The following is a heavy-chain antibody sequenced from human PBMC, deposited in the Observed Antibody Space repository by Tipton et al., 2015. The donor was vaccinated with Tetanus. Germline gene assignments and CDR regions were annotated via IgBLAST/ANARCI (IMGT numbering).Heavy chain of an antibody. CDR2: IYYNGNS. CDR3: ARSADNWFDP. V-gene: IGHV4-39*01. CDR1: GGSLSSGTFY. Sequence: TLSLTCSLSGGSLSSGTFYWDWIRQRPGKGLEWIGNIYYNGNSLENPSLKGRVTLSLDKSKNQFSLKLRSVTAADTAIYYCARSADNWFDPWGQGTLVTVSS. J-gene: IGHJ5*02.